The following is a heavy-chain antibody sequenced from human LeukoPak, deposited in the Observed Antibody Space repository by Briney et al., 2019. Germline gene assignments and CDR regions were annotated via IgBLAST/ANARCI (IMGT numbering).Heavy chain of an antibody. CDR1: GFTFSSYA. J-gene: IGHJ4*02. V-gene: IGHV3-23*01. Sequence: GGSLRLSCAASGFTFSSYAMHWVRQALGKGLEWVSAISGSGGSTYYADSVKGRFTISRDNSKNTLYLQMNSLRAEDTAVYYCATTGYSSGWYEGEGFDYWGQGTLVTVSS. D-gene: IGHD6-19*01. CDR2: ISGSGGST. CDR3: ATTGYSSGWYEGEGFDY.